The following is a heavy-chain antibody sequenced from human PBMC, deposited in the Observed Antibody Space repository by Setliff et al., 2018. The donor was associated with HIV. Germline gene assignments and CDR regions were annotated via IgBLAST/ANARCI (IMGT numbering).Heavy chain of an antibody. J-gene: IGHJ4*02. CDR2: LYYSGNT. CDR3: ARGQRVFDY. CDR1: GASVNSHY. Sequence: SETLSLTCTVSGASVNSHYWAWIRQPPGKGLEWIVSLYYSGNTNYNPSLKSRVTISVDTSKNQFSLKLSSVTAADTAVYYCARGQRVFDYWGQGTLVTVSS. V-gene: IGHV4-59*02.